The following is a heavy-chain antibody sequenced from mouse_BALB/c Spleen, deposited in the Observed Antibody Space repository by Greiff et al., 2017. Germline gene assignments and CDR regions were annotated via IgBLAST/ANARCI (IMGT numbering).Heavy chain of an antibody. Sequence: EVKLQESGPGLVKPSQSLSLTCTVTGYSITSDYAWTWIRQFPGNKLEWMGYISYSGSTSYNPSLKSRISITRDTSKNQFFLQLNSVTTEDTATYYCARAYGNYVYYFDYWGQGTTLTVSS. J-gene: IGHJ2*01. CDR3: ARAYGNYVYYFDY. V-gene: IGHV3-2*02. D-gene: IGHD2-1*01. CDR2: ISYSGST. CDR1: GYSITSDYA.